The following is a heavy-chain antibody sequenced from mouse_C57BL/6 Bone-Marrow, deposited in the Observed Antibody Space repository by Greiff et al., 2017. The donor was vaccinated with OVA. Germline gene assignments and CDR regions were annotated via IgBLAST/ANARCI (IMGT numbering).Heavy chain of an antibody. V-gene: IGHV1-63*01. CDR2: IYPGGGYT. D-gene: IGHD2-4*01. Sequence: VQLQQSGAELVRPGTSVKMSCKASGYTFTNYWIGWAKQRPGHGLEWIGDIYPGGGYTNYNEKFKGKATLTADKSSSTAYMQFSSLTSEDSAIDYCARSYYDSLFAYWGQGTLVTVSA. CDR1: GYTFTNYW. J-gene: IGHJ3*01. CDR3: ARSYYDSLFAY.